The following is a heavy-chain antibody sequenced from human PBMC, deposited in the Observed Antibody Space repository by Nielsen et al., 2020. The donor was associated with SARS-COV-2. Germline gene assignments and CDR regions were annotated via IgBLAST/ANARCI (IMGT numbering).Heavy chain of an antibody. D-gene: IGHD7-27*01. CDR3: ARDCSCGLGSSPSYYFDY. V-gene: IGHV4-34*01. CDR1: GESLSDYF. Sequence: SETLSLTCAVYGESLSDYFCTWVRQPPGKGLEWIGELDQSGTTSYNPSLKSRVTISVDKSNNHFALTLNSVTAADTAVYYCARDCSCGLGSSPSYYFDYWGQGTLVTVSS. J-gene: IGHJ4*02. CDR2: LDQSGTT.